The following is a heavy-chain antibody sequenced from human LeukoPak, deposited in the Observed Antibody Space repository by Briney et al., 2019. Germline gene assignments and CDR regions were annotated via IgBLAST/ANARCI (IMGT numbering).Heavy chain of an antibody. D-gene: IGHD3-10*01. CDR1: GDSVSNVSYY. CDR3: ASLVRGGTFYYYMDV. J-gene: IGHJ6*03. V-gene: IGHV4-39*01. CDR2: VYYTGST. Sequence: PSEALSLTCTVSGDSVSNVSYYWAWIRQPPGKGLEWIANVYYTGSTYYSPSLKSRVAISVDTSKNQFSLTLSSVTAADTGVYFCASLVRGGTFYYYMDVWGRGTSVTVSS.